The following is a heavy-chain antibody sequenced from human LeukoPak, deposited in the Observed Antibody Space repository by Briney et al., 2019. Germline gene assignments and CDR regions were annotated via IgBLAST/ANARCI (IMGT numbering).Heavy chain of an antibody. Sequence: ASVKVSCKASGYIFTGYYMHWVRQAPGQGLEWMGWINPNSGGTNSAQKFQGKVTMTRDTSISTAYMELSRLTSDDTAVYYCARHPYSGSYHFDYWGQGTLVTVSS. J-gene: IGHJ4*02. V-gene: IGHV1-2*02. CDR1: GYIFTGYY. CDR2: INPNSGGT. CDR3: ARHPYSGSYHFDY. D-gene: IGHD1-26*01.